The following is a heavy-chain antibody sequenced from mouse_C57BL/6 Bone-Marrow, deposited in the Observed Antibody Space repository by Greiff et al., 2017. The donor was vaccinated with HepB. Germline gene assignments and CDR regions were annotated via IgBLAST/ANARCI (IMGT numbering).Heavy chain of an antibody. J-gene: IGHJ4*01. CDR3: ARGGYYGSSCAMDY. CDR1: GYTFTSYW. D-gene: IGHD1-1*01. CDR2: IYPGSGST. Sequence: VQLQQPGAELVKPGASVKMSCKASGYTFTSYWITWVKQRPGQGLEWIGDIYPGSGSTNYNEKFKSKATLTVDTSSSTAYMQLSSLTSEDSAVYYCARGGYYGSSCAMDYWGQGTSVTVSS. V-gene: IGHV1-55*01.